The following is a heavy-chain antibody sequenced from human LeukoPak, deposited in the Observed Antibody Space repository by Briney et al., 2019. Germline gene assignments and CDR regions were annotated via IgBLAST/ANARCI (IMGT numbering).Heavy chain of an antibody. CDR3: AKDVQYSGSYYYFDY. CDR1: GFTFRSHA. CDR2: IYENGGTT. D-gene: IGHD1-26*01. V-gene: IGHV3-23*01. J-gene: IGHJ4*02. Sequence: GSLRLSCVGSGFTFRSHAMSWVRQAPEKGLEFVSGIYENGGTTYYADSVKGRFTISRDNSKNTLYLQMNSLRAEDTAVYYCAKDVQYSGSYYYFDYWGQGTLVTVSS.